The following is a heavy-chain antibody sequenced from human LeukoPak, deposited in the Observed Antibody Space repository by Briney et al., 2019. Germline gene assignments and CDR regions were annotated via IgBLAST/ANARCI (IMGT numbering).Heavy chain of an antibody. CDR3: ARDGPYRSWFDP. V-gene: IGHV4-39*07. J-gene: IGHJ5*02. CDR1: GGSISSSSYY. Sequence: SETLSLTCTVSGGSISSSSYYWGWIRQPPGKGLEWIGSIYYSGSTYYNPSLKSRVTISVDTSKNQFSLKLSSVTAADTAVYYCARDGPYRSWFDPWGQGTLVTVSS. CDR2: IYYSGST. D-gene: IGHD1-26*01.